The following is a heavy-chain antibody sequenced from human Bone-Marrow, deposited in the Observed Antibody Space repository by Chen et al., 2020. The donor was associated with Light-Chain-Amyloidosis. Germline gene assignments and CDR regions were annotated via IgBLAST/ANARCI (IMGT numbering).Heavy chain of an antibody. CDR2: IYPDYSDA. CDR1: GYTFPNCW. CDR3: ARRRDGYNFDY. D-gene: IGHD5-12*01. Sequence: EVQLEQSGPEVKKPGETLKFSCKGSGYTFPNCWNGWGRQMPGKGLEWMGVIYPDYSDAGSSPSFEGQVTISADKSLTTAYLQWRSLKASDTAMYYCARRRDGYNFDYWGQGTLVTVSS. J-gene: IGHJ4*02. V-gene: IGHV5-51*01.